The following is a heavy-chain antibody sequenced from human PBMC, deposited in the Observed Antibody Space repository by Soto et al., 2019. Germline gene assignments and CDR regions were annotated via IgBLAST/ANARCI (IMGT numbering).Heavy chain of an antibody. CDR1: GGTFSNYA. D-gene: IGHD1-26*01. CDR3: ARTGSAEFDY. Sequence: QVQLVQSGAEVKKPGSSVKVSCKASGGTFSNYAINWVRQAPGQGLEWMGGITPLVTTANYAQNYRGRVTIPADKSTSTAYMELSRLRSEDTAVYYCARTGSAEFDYWGQGTLVTVSS. V-gene: IGHV1-69*14. J-gene: IGHJ4*02. CDR2: ITPLVTTA.